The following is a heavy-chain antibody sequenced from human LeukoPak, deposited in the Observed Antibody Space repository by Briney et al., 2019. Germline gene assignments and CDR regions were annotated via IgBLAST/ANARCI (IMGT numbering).Heavy chain of an antibody. Sequence: ASVKVSCKASGYTFTGYYMHWVRQAPGQGLEWMGWISTYNGDTNYAQKLQGRVTMTTDTSTSTAYMELRSLRSDDTAVYYCAREWWGYDVLTGDNWFDPWGQGTLVTVSS. V-gene: IGHV1-18*04. CDR2: ISTYNGDT. D-gene: IGHD3-9*01. J-gene: IGHJ5*02. CDR3: AREWWGYDVLTGDNWFDP. CDR1: GYTFTGYY.